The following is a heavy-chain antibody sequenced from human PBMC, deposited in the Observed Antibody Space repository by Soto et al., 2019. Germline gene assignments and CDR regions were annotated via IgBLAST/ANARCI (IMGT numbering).Heavy chain of an antibody. D-gene: IGHD4-17*01. CDR1: GGSVDSNRYY. CDR3: AREGHDYGDYGFDY. V-gene: IGHV4-61*01. CDR2: IYYSGST. Sequence: SETLSLTCTVSGGSVDSNRYYWAWIRQPPGKGLEWIGYIYYSGSTNYNPSLKSRVTISVDTSKNQLSLKLSSVTAADTAVYYCAREGHDYGDYGFDYWGQGTLVTVSS. J-gene: IGHJ4*02.